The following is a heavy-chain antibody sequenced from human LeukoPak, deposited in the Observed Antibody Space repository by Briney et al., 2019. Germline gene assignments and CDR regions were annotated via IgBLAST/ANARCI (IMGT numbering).Heavy chain of an antibody. V-gene: IGHV3-48*01. Sequence: GGSLRLSCAASGFTFSSYSMNWVRQAPGKGLEWVSYISSSSSIMYYADSVKGRSTISRDNAKNSLYLQMNSLRAEDTAVYYCARDRPSGSLIDYWGQGTLVTVSS. CDR1: GFTFSSYS. CDR2: ISSSSSIM. CDR3: ARDRPSGSLIDY. J-gene: IGHJ4*02. D-gene: IGHD1-26*01.